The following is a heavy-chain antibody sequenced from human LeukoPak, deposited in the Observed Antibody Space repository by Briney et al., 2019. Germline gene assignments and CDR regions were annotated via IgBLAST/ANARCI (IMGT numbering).Heavy chain of an antibody. J-gene: IGHJ4*02. Sequence: SETLSLTCTVSGGSVSRNYWTWLRQAPGKGLEWVGYIFYSGSTNYNPSLKSRVTISVDTSNNHVSLKLDSVTAADTAMYYCARGMSPLPSLYDSSGYAPDSWGQGTLVTVSS. D-gene: IGHD3-22*01. V-gene: IGHV4-59*02. CDR1: GGSVSRNY. CDR3: ARGMSPLPSLYDSSGYAPDS. CDR2: IFYSGST.